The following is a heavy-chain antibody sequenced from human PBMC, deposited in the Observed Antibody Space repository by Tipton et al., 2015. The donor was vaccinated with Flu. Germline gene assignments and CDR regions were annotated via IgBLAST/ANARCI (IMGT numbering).Heavy chain of an antibody. CDR2: IIPILGTE. D-gene: IGHD2-2*01. J-gene: IGHJ4*02. CDR3: AVPTMPGFSESRGY. CDR1: GGPFSSFS. V-gene: IGHV1-69*01. Sequence: QLVQSGAEVRKPGSSVKVSCKASGGPFSSFSINWVRQAPGQGLEWMGGIIPILGTENYAQKFQGRVTITADESTSTTYMELSSLGFGDTAVYYWAVPTMPGFSESRGYWGQGTLVPVSS.